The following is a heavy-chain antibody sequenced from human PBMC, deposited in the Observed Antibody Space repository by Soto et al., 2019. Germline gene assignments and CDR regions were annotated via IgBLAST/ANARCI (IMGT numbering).Heavy chain of an antibody. CDR1: GGSISSSSYY. V-gene: IGHV4-39*01. Sequence: SETLSLTCTVSGGSISSSSYYWGWIRQPPGEGLEWIGSIYYSGSTYYNPSLKSRVTISVDTSKNQFSLKLSSVTAADTAVYYCARQFGEKFSLAYYYYYYMDVWGKGTTVTVSS. J-gene: IGHJ6*03. D-gene: IGHD3-16*01. CDR3: ARQFGEKFSLAYYYYYYMDV. CDR2: IYYSGST.